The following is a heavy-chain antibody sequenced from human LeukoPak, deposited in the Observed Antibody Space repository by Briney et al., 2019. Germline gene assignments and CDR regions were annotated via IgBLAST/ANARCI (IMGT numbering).Heavy chain of an antibody. CDR2: IYYSGST. CDR3: ARDRYGSGSYSDY. Sequence: SETLSLTCTVSGGSISSYYWSWIRQHPGTGLEWIGYIYYSGSTYYNPSLKSRVTISVDTSKNQFSLKLSSVTAADTAVYYCARDRYGSGSYSDYWGQGTLVTVSS. J-gene: IGHJ4*02. V-gene: IGHV4-59*06. CDR1: GGSISSYY. D-gene: IGHD3-10*01.